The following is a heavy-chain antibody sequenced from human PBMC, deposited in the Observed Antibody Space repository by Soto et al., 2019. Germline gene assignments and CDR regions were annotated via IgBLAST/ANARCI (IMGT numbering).Heavy chain of an antibody. V-gene: IGHV3-30-3*01. CDR3: ARSYYYDSSGPKRY. J-gene: IGHJ4*02. D-gene: IGHD3-22*01. CDR1: GFTFSSYA. Sequence: QVQLVESGGGVVQPGRSLRLSCAASGFTFSSYAMHWVRQAPGKGLEWVAVISYDGSNKYYADSVKGRFTISRDNSKNTLYLQMNSLRAEDMAVYYCARSYYYDSSGPKRYWGQGTLVTVSS. CDR2: ISYDGSNK.